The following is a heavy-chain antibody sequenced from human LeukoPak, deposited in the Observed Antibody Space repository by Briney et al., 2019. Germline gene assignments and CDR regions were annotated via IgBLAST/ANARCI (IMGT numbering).Heavy chain of an antibody. J-gene: IGHJ4*02. D-gene: IGHD2-2*01. CDR1: GGSFSGYY. CDR2: INHSGST. Sequence: SETLSLTCAVYGGSFSGYYWSWIRQPPGKGLEWIGEINHSGSTNYNPSLKSRVTMSVDTSKNQFSLKLSSVTAADTAVYYCAREYCSSTSCLIDYWGQGTLVTVSS. CDR3: AREYCSSTSCLIDY. V-gene: IGHV4-34*01.